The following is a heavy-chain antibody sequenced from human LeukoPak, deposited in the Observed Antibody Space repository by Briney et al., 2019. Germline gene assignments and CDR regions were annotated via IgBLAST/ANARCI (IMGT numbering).Heavy chain of an antibody. V-gene: IGHV4-59*08. J-gene: IGHJ3*02. Sequence: SETLSLTCTVSGGSISSYCWSWIRQHPGKGLEWIGYIYYIGNTKYNVSLKSRVAISVDTSRNQFSLKLTSVTAADTAVYYCARHFMDSRGYRDALDIWGQGTMVTVAS. CDR3: ARHFMDSRGYRDALDI. CDR2: IYYIGNT. CDR1: GGSISSYC. D-gene: IGHD3-22*01.